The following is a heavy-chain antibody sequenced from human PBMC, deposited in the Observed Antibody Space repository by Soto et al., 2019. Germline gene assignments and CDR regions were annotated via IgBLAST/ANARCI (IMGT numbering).Heavy chain of an antibody. D-gene: IGHD2-2*01. CDR2: IFYSGST. Sequence: SETLSLTCTVSGGSISNYYWSWIRQPPGRGLEWIGHIFYSGSTNYNPALKSRVTISVDTSKSQFSLKLSSVTAADTAVYYCARGDIVLVPAATYFDYWGQGTLVTVSS. CDR1: GGSISNYY. CDR3: ARGDIVLVPAATYFDY. J-gene: IGHJ4*02. V-gene: IGHV4-59*01.